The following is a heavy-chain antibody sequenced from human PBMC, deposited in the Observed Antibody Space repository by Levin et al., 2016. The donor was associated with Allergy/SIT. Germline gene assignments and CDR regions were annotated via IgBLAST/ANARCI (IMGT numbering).Heavy chain of an antibody. Sequence: ASVKVSCKASGYSFTDYHMHWVRQAPGQGLEWMGVINPNNGDTNYAKKFQGRVTITRDTSISTFYMELNRLTSDDTAVYYCARDLLRDSSGYVDYWGQGTLVTVSS. CDR3: ARDLLRDSSGYVDY. V-gene: IGHV1-2*02. D-gene: IGHD3-22*01. CDR1: GYSFTDYH. J-gene: IGHJ4*02. CDR2: INPNNGDT.